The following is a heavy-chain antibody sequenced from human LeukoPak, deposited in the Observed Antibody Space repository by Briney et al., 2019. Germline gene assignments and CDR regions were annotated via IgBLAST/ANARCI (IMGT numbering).Heavy chain of an antibody. D-gene: IGHD2-2*01. CDR2: LSGSSGSK. J-gene: IGHJ4*02. CDR3: AKEKYSTGLFDY. V-gene: IGHV3-23*01. CDR1: GFTFSTYA. Sequence: PGGSLRLSCAASGFTFSTYAMSWVRQAPGEGLEWVSALSGSSGSKYYADSVKGRFTMSRDNSKNMLYLQMNNLRAEDTALYYYAKEKYSTGLFDYWGQGTLVTVSS.